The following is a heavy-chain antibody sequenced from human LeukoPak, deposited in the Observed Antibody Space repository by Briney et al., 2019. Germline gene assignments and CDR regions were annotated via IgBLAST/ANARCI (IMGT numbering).Heavy chain of an antibody. CDR1: GGTFSSYA. CDR2: IIPIFGTA. V-gene: IGHV1-69*05. D-gene: IGHD4-23*01. J-gene: IGHJ1*01. CDR3: ARDKAVTTEVTQHFQH. Sequence: ASVKVSCKASGGTFSSYAISWVRQAPGQGLEWMGGIIPIFGTANYAQKFQGRVTITTDESTSTAYMELSSLRSDDTAVYYCARDKAVTTEVTQHFQHWGQGTLVTVSS.